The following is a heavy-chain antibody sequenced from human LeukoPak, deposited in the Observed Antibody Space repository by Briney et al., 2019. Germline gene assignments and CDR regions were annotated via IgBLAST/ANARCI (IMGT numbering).Heavy chain of an antibody. CDR3: ANTPQLWTQFDY. Sequence: PGRSLRLSCAASGFTFSSYGKHWVRQAPGKGLEWVAVISYDGSNKYYADSVKGRFTISRDNSKNTLYLQMNSLRAEDTAVYYCANTPQLWTQFDYWGQGTLVTVSS. CDR2: ISYDGSNK. J-gene: IGHJ4*02. V-gene: IGHV3-30*18. CDR1: GFTFSSYG. D-gene: IGHD1-1*01.